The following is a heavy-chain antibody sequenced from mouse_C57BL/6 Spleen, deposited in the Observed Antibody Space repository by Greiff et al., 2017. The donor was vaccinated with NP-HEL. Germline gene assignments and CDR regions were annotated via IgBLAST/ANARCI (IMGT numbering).Heavy chain of an antibody. Sequence: EVKLMESGGGLVKPGGSLKLSCAASGFTFSDYGMHWVRQAPEKGLEWVAYISSGSSTIYYADTVKGRFTISRDNAKNTLFLQMTSLRSEDTAMYYCARENDYDEAMDYWGQGTSVTVSS. CDR3: ARENDYDEAMDY. CDR1: GFTFSDYG. D-gene: IGHD2-4*01. J-gene: IGHJ4*01. CDR2: ISSGSSTI. V-gene: IGHV5-17*01.